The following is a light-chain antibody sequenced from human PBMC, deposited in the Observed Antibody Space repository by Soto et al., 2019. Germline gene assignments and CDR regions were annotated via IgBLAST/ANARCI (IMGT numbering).Light chain of an antibody. V-gene: IGKV1-5*01. J-gene: IGKJ1*01. CDR2: GAS. CDR3: QEYSSFPRT. CDR1: QSIDNW. Sequence: DIQMTQSPSTLSASVGDGVTITCRASQSIDNWLAWYQQKPVKAPHLLIYGASVLESGVPSRFSVTGSGTDFTLTISSLQPDDFAIYYGQEYSSFPRTVGQGTKVE.